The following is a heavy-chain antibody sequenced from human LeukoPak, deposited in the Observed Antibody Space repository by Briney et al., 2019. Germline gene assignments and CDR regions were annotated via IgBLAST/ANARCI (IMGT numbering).Heavy chain of an antibody. V-gene: IGHV4-59*11. CDR1: GGSISSHY. CDR3: ARVFDS. CDR2: IYYSGST. Sequence: SETLSLTCTVSGGSISSHYWSWIRQPPGKGLEWIGYIYYSGSTNYNPSLKSRVTMSLDTSKNQFSLKLTYVTAADSAVYYCARVFDSWGQGTLVTVSS. J-gene: IGHJ4*02.